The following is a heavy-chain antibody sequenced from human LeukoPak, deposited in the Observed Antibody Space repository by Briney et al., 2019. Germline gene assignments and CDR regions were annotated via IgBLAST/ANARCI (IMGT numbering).Heavy chain of an antibody. D-gene: IGHD3-10*01. Sequence: SETLSLTCTVSGGSISSGNYCWRWIRQHPGKGLEWIGYIHHSGSTYYNPSLKSRVIISVDTSKNQFSLKLNSVTAADTAVYYCATYGSGSYRFDPWGQGTLVTVSS. CDR1: GGSISSGNYC. J-gene: IGHJ5*02. CDR2: IHHSGST. V-gene: IGHV4-31*03. CDR3: ATYGSGSYRFDP.